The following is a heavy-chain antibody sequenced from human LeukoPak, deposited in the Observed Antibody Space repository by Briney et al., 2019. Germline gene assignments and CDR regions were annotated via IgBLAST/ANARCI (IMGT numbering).Heavy chain of an antibody. Sequence: SETLSLTCTVSGVSGGSISSYYWSWIRQPPGKGLEWIGYMYYSGRINYNPSLQSRVTISVDTSKNQFSLKLSSVTAADTAVYDCAVGWLGSEFDYWGQGTLVTVSS. J-gene: IGHJ4*02. D-gene: IGHD6-19*01. CDR2: MYYSGRI. CDR1: GGSISSYY. V-gene: IGHV4-59*08. CDR3: AVGWLGSEFDY.